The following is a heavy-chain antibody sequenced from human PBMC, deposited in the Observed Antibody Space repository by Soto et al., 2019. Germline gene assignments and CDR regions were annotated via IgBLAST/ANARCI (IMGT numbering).Heavy chain of an antibody. CDR2: ISAYNGNT. CDR1: GYTFTSYG. CDR3: ARAVAGPQNFDY. J-gene: IGHJ4*02. V-gene: IGHV1-18*01. Sequence: QVQLVQSGAEVKKPGASVKVSCKASGYTFTSYGISWVRQAPGQGLEWMGWISAYNGNTKYAQKVQGRVTMTTDTSTSTACMELRSLRSDDTAVYYCARAVAGPQNFDYWGQGTLVTVSS. D-gene: IGHD6-19*01.